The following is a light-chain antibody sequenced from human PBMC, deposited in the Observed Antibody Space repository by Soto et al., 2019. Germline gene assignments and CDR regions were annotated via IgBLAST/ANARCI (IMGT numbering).Light chain of an antibody. CDR1: QIITGW. V-gene: IGKV1-5*01. Sequence: DIQMTQSPSTLSDPVGDRVTITCRASQIITGWLAWYQQKPGKAPKLLIYDASSLETGVPSRFSGSGSGTDYTLTSSSLQPDDSATYYCQQDKRMYTFGQGTKVEIK. CDR2: DAS. J-gene: IGKJ2*01. CDR3: QQDKRMYT.